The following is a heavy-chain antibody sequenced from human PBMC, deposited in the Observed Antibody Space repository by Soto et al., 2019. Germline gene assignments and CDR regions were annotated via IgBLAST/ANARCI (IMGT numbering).Heavy chain of an antibody. CDR1: EFTFSVYS. CDR3: TRDRVKIRGGYYHYYGMDV. V-gene: IGHV3-21*02. J-gene: IGHJ6*02. CDR2: ISSGSSYI. D-gene: IGHD3-10*01. Sequence: DVQLEESGGGLVKPGGSLRLSCVASEFTFSVYSMNWVRQAPGKGLEWVSSISSGSSYIYYADSVKGRFTISRVNDKSSLFLHMNSLRVDDTAVYYCTRDRVKIRGGYYHYYGMDVWGQGTTVTVSS.